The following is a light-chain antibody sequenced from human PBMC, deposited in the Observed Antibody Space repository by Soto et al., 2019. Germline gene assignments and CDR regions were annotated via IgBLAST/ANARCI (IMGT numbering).Light chain of an antibody. J-gene: IGLJ1*01. CDR1: SSDVGGFNY. CDR2: DVT. V-gene: IGLV2-14*03. Sequence: QSVLTQPASVSGSHGQSITISCTGTSSDVGGFNYVSWYQQHPGKAPKLMIYDVTNRPSGVSYRFSGSKSGNTASLTISGLQAEDEADYYCNSYTSSSTYVFGTGTKATVL. CDR3: NSYTSSSTYV.